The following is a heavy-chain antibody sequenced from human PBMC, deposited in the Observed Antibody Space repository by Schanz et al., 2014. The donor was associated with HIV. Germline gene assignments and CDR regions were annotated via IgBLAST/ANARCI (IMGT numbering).Heavy chain of an antibody. J-gene: IGHJ5*02. Sequence: EVQLVESGGGLVQPGRSLRLSCAGSGFTFGNYAMHWVRQAPGKGLEWVSGISWNSGSRGYADSVKGRFTISRDNDNDSLYLQMNSLRVEDTALYYCVKDSGTLVSGARWFDPWGQGTQVTVSS. D-gene: IGHD6-19*01. CDR2: ISWNSGSR. CDR1: GFTFGNYA. CDR3: VKDSGTLVSGARWFDP. V-gene: IGHV3-9*01.